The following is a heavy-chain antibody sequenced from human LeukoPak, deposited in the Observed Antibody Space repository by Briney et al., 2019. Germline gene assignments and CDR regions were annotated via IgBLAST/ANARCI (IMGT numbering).Heavy chain of an antibody. Sequence: PGGSLRLSCVASEFTFSSYWMHWVRQAPGEGLVWVSVINSDGSTTLYSDSVKGRFTISRDNAKNTLYLQMNSLRAEDTDVYYCAGLRGKITTIDYGGQGTLVTVSS. CDR2: INSDGSTT. J-gene: IGHJ4*02. CDR1: EFTFSSYW. CDR3: AGLRGKITTIDY. V-gene: IGHV3-74*03. D-gene: IGHD4-11*01.